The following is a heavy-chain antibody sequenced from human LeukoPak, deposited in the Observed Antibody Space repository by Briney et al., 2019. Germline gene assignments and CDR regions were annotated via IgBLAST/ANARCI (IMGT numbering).Heavy chain of an antibody. Sequence: ASVTVSCKASGYTFADYYMHWVQQAPGKGLEWMGRVDPEDGETIYAEKFQGRVTITADTSTDTAYMELSSLRSEDTAVYYCATDRWDSPPSPYYYGSGSYPKLDYWGQGTLVTVSS. CDR2: VDPEDGET. CDR3: ATDRWDSPPSPYYYGSGSYPKLDY. CDR1: GYTFADYY. V-gene: IGHV1-69-2*01. J-gene: IGHJ4*02. D-gene: IGHD3-10*01.